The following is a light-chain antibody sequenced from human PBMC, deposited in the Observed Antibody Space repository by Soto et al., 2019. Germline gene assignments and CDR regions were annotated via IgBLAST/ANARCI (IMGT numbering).Light chain of an antibody. J-gene: IGLJ1*01. CDR3: SSYTSSSPPYV. V-gene: IGLV2-14*01. Sequence: QSVLTQPASGSGSPGQSITISCTGTSSDVGGYNYVSWYQQHPGKAPKLMIYDVSNRPSGVSNRFSGSKSGNTASLTISGLQAEDEADYYCSSYTSSSPPYVFGTGTKVTVL. CDR1: SSDVGGYNY. CDR2: DVS.